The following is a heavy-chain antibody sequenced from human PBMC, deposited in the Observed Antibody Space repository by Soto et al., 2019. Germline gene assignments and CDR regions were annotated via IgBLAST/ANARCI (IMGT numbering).Heavy chain of an antibody. Sequence: PSETLSLTCALSGASIITDNWWSWVRQPPGKEMEWIGEIYHSGNTNFNPSVKSRVTISVDTSKNQFSLTVSSVTAADTAIYYCARASASSKLRGVVINWGQGTLVT. D-gene: IGHD3-10*01. CDR1: GASIITDNW. J-gene: IGHJ4*02. V-gene: IGHV4-4*02. CDR2: IYHSGNT. CDR3: ARASASSKLRGVVIN.